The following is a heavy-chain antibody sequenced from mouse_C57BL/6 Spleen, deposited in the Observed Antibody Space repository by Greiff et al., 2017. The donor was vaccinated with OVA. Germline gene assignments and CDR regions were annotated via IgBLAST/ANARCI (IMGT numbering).Heavy chain of an antibody. Sequence: QVQLQQPGAELVKPGASVKPSCKASGYTFTSYWMQWVKQRPGQGLEWIGEIDPSDSYTNYNQKFKGKATLTVDTSSSTAYMQLSSLTSEDSAVYYCARFYYGSSWYFDVWGTGTTVTVSS. CDR2: IDPSDSYT. V-gene: IGHV1-50*01. J-gene: IGHJ1*03. CDR1: GYTFTSYW. D-gene: IGHD1-1*01. CDR3: ARFYYGSSWYFDV.